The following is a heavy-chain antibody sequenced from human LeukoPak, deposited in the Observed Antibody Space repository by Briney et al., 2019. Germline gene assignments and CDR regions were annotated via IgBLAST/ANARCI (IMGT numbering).Heavy chain of an antibody. D-gene: IGHD2-21*01. J-gene: IGHJ4*02. CDR2: ISGSGGSK. Sequence: GGSLRLSCAASGFTFSSYAMSWVRQAPGKGLEWVSAISGSGGSKYYADSVKGRFTISRDNSKNTLFLQMNSLRAEDTAVYYCVKGIASHDFFSRGEWGQGTLVTVSS. V-gene: IGHV3-23*01. CDR1: GFTFSSYA. CDR3: VKGIASHDFFSRGE.